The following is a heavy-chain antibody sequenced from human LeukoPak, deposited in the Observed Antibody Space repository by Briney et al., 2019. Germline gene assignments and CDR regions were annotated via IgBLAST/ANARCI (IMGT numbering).Heavy chain of an antibody. J-gene: IGHJ4*02. V-gene: IGHV3-21*01. D-gene: IGHD2-2*02. CDR2: ISSSSSYI. CDR1: GFTFSSYS. CDR3: ARDLGVVPAAISLDY. Sequence: GGSLRLSCAASGFTFSSYSMNWVRQAPGKGLEWVSSISSSSSYIYYADSVKGRLTISRDNAKNSLYLQMNSLRAEDTAVYYCARDLGVVPAAISLDYWGQGTLVTVSS.